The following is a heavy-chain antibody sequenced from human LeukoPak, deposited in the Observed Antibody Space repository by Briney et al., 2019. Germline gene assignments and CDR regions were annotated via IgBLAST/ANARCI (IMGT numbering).Heavy chain of an antibody. J-gene: IGHJ4*02. Sequence: GGSLRLSCAASGFGSSSFCMSWVRQGPGKGLDWVASINPDGSGTSYVDSVKGRFTISRDNAQNSLYLQMNSLSAEDTAAYYCARLFGGVTTFDYWGQGTLVTVSS. CDR1: GFGSSSFC. CDR2: INPDGSGT. CDR3: ARLFGGVTTFDY. V-gene: IGHV3-7*01. D-gene: IGHD4-17*01.